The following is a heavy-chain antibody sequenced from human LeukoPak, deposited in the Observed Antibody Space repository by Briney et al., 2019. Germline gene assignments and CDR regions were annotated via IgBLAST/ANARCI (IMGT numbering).Heavy chain of an antibody. CDR1: GYTFTSYG. V-gene: IGHV1-18*01. J-gene: IGHJ4*02. Sequence: ASVKVSCKASGYTFTSYGISWLRQAPGQGLDWMGWISSYNGNTNYAQKLHGRVIITTETSTRKAYIALSRQTYSHTHGYYCARDRQYGSGSYYANYWGQGTLVTVSS. D-gene: IGHD3-10*01. CDR3: ARDRQYGSGSYYANY. CDR2: ISSYNGNT.